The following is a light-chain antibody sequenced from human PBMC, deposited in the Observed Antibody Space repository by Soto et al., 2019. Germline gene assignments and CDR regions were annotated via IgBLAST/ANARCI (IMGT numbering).Light chain of an antibody. CDR2: KAS. CDR3: QQYDSYPYT. Sequence: DIQMTQSPSTLSAYVGDRVTITCRASQSISSWLAWYQQKPGKVPNLLVYKASTLKSGVPSRFSGSGSGTEFTLTISSLQPDDFATYYCQQYDSYPYTFGHGTKVEIK. V-gene: IGKV1-5*03. J-gene: IGKJ2*01. CDR1: QSISSW.